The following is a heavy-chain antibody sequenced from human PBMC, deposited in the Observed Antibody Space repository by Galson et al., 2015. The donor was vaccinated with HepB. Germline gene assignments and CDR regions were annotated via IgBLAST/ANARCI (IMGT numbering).Heavy chain of an antibody. CDR1: GYNFTKYG. Sequence: SVKVSCKASGYNFTKYGINWVRQAPGQGLEWLEWVNTKNGAPTYAQGFTGRFVFSVDTSVSAAYLQINSLKAEDTGIYYCARDISLLAGDWGDHYYGMDVWGQGTTVTVSS. J-gene: IGHJ6*02. CDR2: VNTKNGAP. D-gene: IGHD7-27*01. V-gene: IGHV7-4-1*02. CDR3: ARDISLLAGDWGDHYYGMDV.